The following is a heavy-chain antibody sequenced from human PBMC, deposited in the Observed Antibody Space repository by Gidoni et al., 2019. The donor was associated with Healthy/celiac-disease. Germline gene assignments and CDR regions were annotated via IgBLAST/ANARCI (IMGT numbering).Heavy chain of an antibody. CDR2: INPNSGGT. D-gene: IGHD4-17*01. Sequence: QVQLVQSGAEVKKPGPSVKFSCKASGYTFPGYYMHWVRQAPGQGLEWMGWINPNSGGTNYAQKFQGRVTMTRDTSISTAYMELSRLRSDDTAVYYCARDSQTGGHGDLDYWGQGTLVTVSS. J-gene: IGHJ4*02. CDR3: ARDSQTGGHGDLDY. V-gene: IGHV1-2*02. CDR1: GYTFPGYY.